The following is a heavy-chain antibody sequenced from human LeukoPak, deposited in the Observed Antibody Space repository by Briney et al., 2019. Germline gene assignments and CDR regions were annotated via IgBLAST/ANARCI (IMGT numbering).Heavy chain of an antibody. Sequence: GGSLRLSCAASGFTFSSYGMHWVRQAPGKGLEWVAFIRYDGSNKYYADSVKGRFTISRDNSKNTLYLQMNSLKTEDTAVYYCTTLYDYVWGSYRYKGGYYFDYWGQGTLVTVSS. V-gene: IGHV3-30*02. CDR2: IRYDGSNK. CDR3: TTLYDYVWGSYRYKGGYYFDY. D-gene: IGHD3-16*02. CDR1: GFTFSSYG. J-gene: IGHJ4*02.